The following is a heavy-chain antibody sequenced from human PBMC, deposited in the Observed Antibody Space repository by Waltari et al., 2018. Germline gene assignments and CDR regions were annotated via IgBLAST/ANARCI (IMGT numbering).Heavy chain of an antibody. CDR3: ARGRSAYYYGSGSYYY. J-gene: IGHJ4*02. V-gene: IGHV4-34*01. Sequence: QVQLQQWGAGLLKPSETLSLTCAVYGGSFSGYYWSWFRQPPGKGLEWIGEINHSGSTNYNPSLKSRVTISVDTSKNQFSLKLSSVTAADTAVYYCARGRSAYYYGSGSYYYWGQGTLVTVSS. CDR2: INHSGST. D-gene: IGHD3-10*01. CDR1: GGSFSGYY.